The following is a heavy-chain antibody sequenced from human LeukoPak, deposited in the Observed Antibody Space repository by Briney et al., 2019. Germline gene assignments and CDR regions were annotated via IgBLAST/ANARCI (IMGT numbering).Heavy chain of an antibody. J-gene: IGHJ5*02. Sequence: SETLSLTCAVYGGSFSGYYWSWIRQPPGKGLEWIGEINHSGSTNYNPSLKSRVTISVDTSKNQFSLKLSSVTAAGTAVYYCARGREDSSSWDWFDPWGQGTLVTVSS. D-gene: IGHD6-13*01. CDR2: INHSGST. CDR3: ARGREDSSSWDWFDP. CDR1: GGSFSGYY. V-gene: IGHV4-34*01.